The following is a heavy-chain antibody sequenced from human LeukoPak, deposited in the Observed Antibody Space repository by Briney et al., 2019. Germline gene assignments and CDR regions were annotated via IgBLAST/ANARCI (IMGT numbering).Heavy chain of an antibody. J-gene: IGHJ4*02. V-gene: IGHV3-11*01. CDR1: GFTFSDYY. Sequence: PGRSLRLSCAASGFTFSDYYMSWIRQAPGKGLEWVSHISSSGSATYFADSVKGRFTISRDNAKNSLFLQMSSLRAEDTAVYYCARRTAPPDYWGQGTLVTVSS. D-gene: IGHD6-25*01. CDR3: ARRTAPPDY. CDR2: ISSSGSAT.